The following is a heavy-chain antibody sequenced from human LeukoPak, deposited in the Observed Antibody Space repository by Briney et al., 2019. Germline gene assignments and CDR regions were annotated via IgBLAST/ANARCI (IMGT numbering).Heavy chain of an antibody. Sequence: SETLSLTCAVSGGSFSGYYWSWIRQPPGKGLEWIGEINHSGSTNYNPSLKSRVTISVDTSKNQFSLKLSSVTAADTAVYYCARGRGGWSRHFDYWGQGTLVTVSS. CDR3: ARGRGGWSRHFDY. D-gene: IGHD6-19*01. CDR1: GGSFSGYY. J-gene: IGHJ4*02. CDR2: INHSGST. V-gene: IGHV4-34*01.